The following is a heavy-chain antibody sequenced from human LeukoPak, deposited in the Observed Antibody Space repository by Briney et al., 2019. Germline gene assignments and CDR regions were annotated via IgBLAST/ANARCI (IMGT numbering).Heavy chain of an antibody. V-gene: IGHV3-21*01. CDR1: GFTFSSYS. D-gene: IGHD3-10*01. Sequence: GGSLRLSCAASGFTFSSYSMNWVRQAPGKGLEWVSSISSSSSYIYYADSVKGRFTISRDNAKNSLYLQMNSLRAEDAAVYYCARDSRFGHYFDYWGQGTLVTVSS. J-gene: IGHJ4*02. CDR2: ISSSSSYI. CDR3: ARDSRFGHYFDY.